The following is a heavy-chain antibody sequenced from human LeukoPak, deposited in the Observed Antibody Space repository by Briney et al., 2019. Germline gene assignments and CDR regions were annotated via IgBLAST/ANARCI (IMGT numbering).Heavy chain of an antibody. CDR2: VSYDGSNK. J-gene: IGHJ4*02. Sequence: GGSLRLSYAASGFTFSNYAMHWVRQAPGKGLEWVALVSYDGSNKFYADSVKGRFTISRDNSKSTLYLQMNSLKAEDTAVYYCARGGVTTMTLRDLWLDYWGQGTLVTVSS. CDR3: ARGGVTTMTLRDLWLDY. D-gene: IGHD4-17*01. CDR1: GFTFSNYA. V-gene: IGHV3-30-3*01.